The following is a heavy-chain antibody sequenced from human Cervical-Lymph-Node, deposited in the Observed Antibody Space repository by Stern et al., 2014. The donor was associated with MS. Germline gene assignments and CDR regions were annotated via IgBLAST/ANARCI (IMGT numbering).Heavy chain of an antibody. D-gene: IGHD3-10*01. CDR3: ARYGHYFFDY. J-gene: IGHJ4*02. CDR2: SHYSGST. CDR1: SGSISNYY. Sequence: QLQLQESGPGLVKSSETLSLTCTVSSGSISNYYWSWIRQPPGMGLEWIGYSHYSGSTKYNPSLKSRVTISVDTSKNQFSLKLSSVTAADTAVYYCARYGHYFFDYWGQGALVTVSS. V-gene: IGHV4-59*01.